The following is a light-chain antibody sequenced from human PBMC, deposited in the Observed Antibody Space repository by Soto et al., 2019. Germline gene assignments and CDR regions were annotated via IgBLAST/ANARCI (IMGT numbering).Light chain of an antibody. CDR2: GAS. Sequence: EIVMTQSPATLSVSPGESATLSCRASQSISTNLAWYQQRPGQAPRLLFYGASTRATDITARFSDSGSGTEFTLTISSLQSEDFAVYYCQQYNSWPWTFGQGTKVELK. V-gene: IGKV3-15*01. CDR3: QQYNSWPWT. CDR1: QSISTN. J-gene: IGKJ1*01.